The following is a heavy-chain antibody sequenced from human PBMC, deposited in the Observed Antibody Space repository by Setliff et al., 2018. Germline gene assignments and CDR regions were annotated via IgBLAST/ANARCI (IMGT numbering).Heavy chain of an antibody. CDR1: GASISRTSYY. J-gene: IGHJ4*02. CDR2: VSFSGST. V-gene: IGHV4-39*01. D-gene: IGHD2-15*01. CDR3: ARHGGWTPVDF. Sequence: SETLSLTCNVSGASISRTSYYWGWIRQSPGKGVGWIASVSFSGSTYYNSALKSRATIFAHKSQTHFSLRLTSATAADTAVYYCARHGGWTPVDFWGQGALVTVSS.